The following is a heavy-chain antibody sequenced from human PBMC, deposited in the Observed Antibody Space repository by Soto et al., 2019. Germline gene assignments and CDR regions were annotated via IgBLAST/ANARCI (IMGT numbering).Heavy chain of an antibody. CDR2: IYHSGST. CDR3: ARAPTGE. V-gene: IGHV4-31*03. Sequence: SETLSLTCTVSGDSITSGAYFWSWIRQHPVKGLEWIGYIYHSGSTYYKPSLRGRVSMSVDTSKNQFSLELTSVTVADTAVYYCARAPTGEWGQGTLVTVSS. CDR1: GDSITSGAYF. D-gene: IGHD3-16*01. J-gene: IGHJ4*02.